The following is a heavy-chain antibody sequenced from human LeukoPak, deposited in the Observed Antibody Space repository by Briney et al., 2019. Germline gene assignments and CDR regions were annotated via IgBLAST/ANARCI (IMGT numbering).Heavy chain of an antibody. CDR3: ARDPGVVSFHYFDF. D-gene: IGHD3-3*01. Sequence: GGSLRLSCAASGFTFSSHAMAWVRQAPGKGLEWVSAIGGLGSSTYYGDSVKGRFTISRDNSKNTVYLQMDSLRVEDTAVYYCARDPGVVSFHYFDFWGQGTLITVSS. V-gene: IGHV3-23*01. CDR2: IGGLGSST. CDR1: GFTFSSHA. J-gene: IGHJ4*02.